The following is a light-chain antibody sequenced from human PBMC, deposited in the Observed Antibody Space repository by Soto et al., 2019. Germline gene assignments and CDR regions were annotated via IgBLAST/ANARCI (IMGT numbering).Light chain of an antibody. CDR2: KAS. CDR1: QSVSNW. J-gene: IGKJ2*02. V-gene: IGKV1-5*03. CDR3: QQYRSAST. Sequence: DIQMTQSPSTLSAFVGDRVTITCRASQSVSNWLAWYQQKPGKAPRLLISKASTLESGVPSRFSGSGSGTEFTLSISSLQPEDVATYYCQQYRSASTFGQGTKLEIK.